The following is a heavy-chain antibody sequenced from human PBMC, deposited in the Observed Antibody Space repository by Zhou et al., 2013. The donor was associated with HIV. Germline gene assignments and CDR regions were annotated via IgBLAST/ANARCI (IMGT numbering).Heavy chain of an antibody. Sequence: QVQLVQSGAEVKKPGSSVKVSCKASGGTFSSYAISWVRQAPGQGLEWMGGIIPIFGTANYAQKFQGRVTITTDESTSTAYMELSSLRSEDTAVYYCARDMDSGYSSGWYPTGLDYWGQGNPWVTVSS. CDR2: IIPIFGTA. V-gene: IGHV1-69*05. J-gene: IGHJ4*02. CDR3: ARDMDSGYSSGWYPTGLDY. CDR1: GGTFSSYA. D-gene: IGHD6-19*01.